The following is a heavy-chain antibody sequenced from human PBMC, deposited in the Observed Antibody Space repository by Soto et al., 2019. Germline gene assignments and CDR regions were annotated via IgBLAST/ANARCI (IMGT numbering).Heavy chain of an antibody. CDR3: AAERGVAAGGRDV. CDR2: IVVGSGNT. J-gene: IGHJ6*02. Sequence: QMQLVQSGPEVKKPGTSVKVSCKASGFTFTSSAVQWLRQARGQRLEWIGWIVVGSGNTNYGQKFKERVTITRDMSTKTAYMQLTSLRSEDTAVYYCAAERGVAAGGRDVGGQWTTVTVS. CDR1: GFTFTSSA. V-gene: IGHV1-58*01. D-gene: IGHD2-15*01.